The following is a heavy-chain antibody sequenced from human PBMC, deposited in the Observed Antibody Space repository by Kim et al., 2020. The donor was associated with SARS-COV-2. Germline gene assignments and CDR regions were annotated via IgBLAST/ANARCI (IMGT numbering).Heavy chain of an antibody. CDR3: ARGMDPPNDYGDYRPFY. CDR2: IIPIIGKA. CDR1: GGTFSSYA. Sequence: SVKVSCKASGGTFSSYAISWVRQAPGQGLEWMGGIIPIIGKANYAQKLQGRVTITADESTSTAYMELSSLRSEDTAVYYCARGMDPPNDYGDYRPFYWGQGTLVTVSS. D-gene: IGHD4-17*01. J-gene: IGHJ4*02. V-gene: IGHV1-69*13.